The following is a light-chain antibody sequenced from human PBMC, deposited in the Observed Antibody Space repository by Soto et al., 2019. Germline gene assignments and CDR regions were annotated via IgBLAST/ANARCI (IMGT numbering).Light chain of an antibody. Sequence: DIQLTQSPSFLSASVGDRVTITCRASQDINTYLAWYQHKPGKAPKLLIFAASTLQNGVPSRFSGSGSGTEFTVTITSLQPEDFATYYCQQHKSYPITFGQGTRLEIK. CDR3: QQHKSYPIT. J-gene: IGKJ5*01. CDR1: QDINTY. CDR2: AAS. V-gene: IGKV1-9*01.